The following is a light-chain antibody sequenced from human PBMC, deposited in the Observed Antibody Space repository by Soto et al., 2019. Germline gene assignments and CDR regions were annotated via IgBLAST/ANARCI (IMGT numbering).Light chain of an antibody. CDR2: RAS. CDR3: QQYESSPLT. CDR1: QSVSSAL. Sequence: EIVLTQSPDTLSLSPGERATLSCRASQSVSSALLAWYQQKPGQAPRLLIYRASTRATGIPDRFTGSGSGTPFTLTISRLEPEDFAVYYCQQYESSPLTFGGGTKVEIK. V-gene: IGKV3-20*01. J-gene: IGKJ4*01.